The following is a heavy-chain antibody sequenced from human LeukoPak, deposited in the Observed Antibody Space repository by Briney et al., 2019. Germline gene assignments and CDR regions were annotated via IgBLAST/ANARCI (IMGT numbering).Heavy chain of an antibody. CDR1: GGSISSYY. CDR3: ARHLAGGDYFNGGEEDDAFDI. Sequence: SSETLSLTCTVSGGSISSYYWSWIRQPPGKVLEWIGYIYYSGSNNYNPSLKSRVTISVDKSKNQFSLKLSSVTAADTAVYYCARHLAGGDYFNGGEEDDAFDIWGQGTMVTVSS. J-gene: IGHJ3*02. D-gene: IGHD3-10*01. V-gene: IGHV4-59*08. CDR2: IYYSGSN.